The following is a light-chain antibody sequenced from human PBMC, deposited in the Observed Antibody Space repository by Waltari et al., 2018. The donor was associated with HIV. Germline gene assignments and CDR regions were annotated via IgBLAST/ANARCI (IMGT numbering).Light chain of an antibody. CDR1: TRAVRRYNP. CDR2: EVS. CDR3: CSYARSGIP. J-gene: IGLJ2*01. V-gene: IGLV2-23*02. Sequence: QSALTQPASVSGSFGQSITISCTGTTRAVRRYNPTSWYQYHPGKAPKLIIYEVSKRPSGVSNRFSGSKSGNTASLTVSGLQAEDEAHYYCCSYARSGIPFGGGTKLTVL.